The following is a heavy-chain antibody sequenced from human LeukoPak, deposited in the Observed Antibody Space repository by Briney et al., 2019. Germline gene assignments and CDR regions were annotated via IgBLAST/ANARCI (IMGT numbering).Heavy chain of an antibody. CDR1: GYTFTSYG. CDR3: ARDPSGSSAPYY. J-gene: IGHJ4*02. V-gene: IGHV1-18*01. D-gene: IGHD1-26*01. CDR2: ISGYDGNT. Sequence: AASVKVSCKASGYTFTSYGISWVRQAPGQGLEWMGWISGYDGNTNYAQKLQGRVTMTTDTSTSTAYMELRSLRSDDTAVYYCARDPSGSSAPYYWGQGILVVVSS.